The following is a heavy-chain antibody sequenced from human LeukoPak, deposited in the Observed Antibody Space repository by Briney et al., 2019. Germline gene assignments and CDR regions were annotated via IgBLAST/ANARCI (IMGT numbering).Heavy chain of an antibody. CDR3: ASNYDSSGYAFDY. V-gene: IGHV5-51*01. CDR1: GYSFTSYW. J-gene: IGHJ4*02. Sequence: GESLKISCKGSGYSFTSYWIGWVRQMPGKGLEWMGIIYPGDSDTRYSPSFKGPVTISAAKSISTAYLQWSSLKASDTAMYYCASNYDSSGYAFDYWGQGTLVTVSS. D-gene: IGHD3-22*01. CDR2: IYPGDSDT.